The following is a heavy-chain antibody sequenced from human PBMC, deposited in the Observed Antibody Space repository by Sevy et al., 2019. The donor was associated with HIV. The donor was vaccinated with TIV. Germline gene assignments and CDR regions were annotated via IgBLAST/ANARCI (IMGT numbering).Heavy chain of an antibody. J-gene: IGHJ4*02. CDR1: GGSISSGGYY. V-gene: IGHV4-31*03. CDR2: IYYSGST. Sequence: SETLSLTCTVSGGSISSGGYYWSWIRQHPGKGLEWIGYIYYSGSTYYNPSLKSRVTISVDTSKNQFSLKLSSVTAADTAVYYCARDTPPYYYGSGSENNYFDYWGQGTLVTVSS. CDR3: ARDTPPYYYGSGSENNYFDY. D-gene: IGHD3-10*01.